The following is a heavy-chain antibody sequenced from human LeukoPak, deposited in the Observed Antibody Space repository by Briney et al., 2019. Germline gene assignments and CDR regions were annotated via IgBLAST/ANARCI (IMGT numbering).Heavy chain of an antibody. Sequence: SETLSLTCTVSGGSISNYWWSWIRQPPGKGLEWIGYVFDSGGTNYNPSLKSRVTISVDTSKKQCSLKLSSVTAADTAVYYCARGYSSSWNYFDYWGQGTLVTVSS. CDR1: GGSISNYW. CDR3: ARGYSSSWNYFDY. CDR2: VFDSGGT. V-gene: IGHV4-59*01. J-gene: IGHJ4*02. D-gene: IGHD6-13*01.